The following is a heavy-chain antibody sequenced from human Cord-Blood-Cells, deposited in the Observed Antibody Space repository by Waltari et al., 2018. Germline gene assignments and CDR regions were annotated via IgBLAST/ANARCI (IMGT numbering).Heavy chain of an antibody. D-gene: IGHD3-10*01. CDR3: ARLKDYYGSGSYYYYYYMDV. V-gene: IGHV4-39*07. CDR1: GCSISSSTSY. Sequence: QLQLQESGPGLVTPSETLSLTCTVSGCSISSSTSYCGWIRQPPGKGLEWIGSIYYSGSTYYNPSLKSRVTISVDTSKNQFSLKLSSVTAADTAVYYCARLKDYYGSGSYYYYYYMDVWGKGTTVTVSS. J-gene: IGHJ6*03. CDR2: IYYSGST.